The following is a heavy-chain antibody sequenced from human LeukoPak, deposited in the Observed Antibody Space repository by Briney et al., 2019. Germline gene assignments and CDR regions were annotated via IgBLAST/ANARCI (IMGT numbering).Heavy chain of an antibody. CDR2: IYHRGST. D-gene: IGHD6-25*01. J-gene: IGHJ3*02. CDR3: ARARKAGFDI. CDR1: GGSISSGGYS. Sequence: SETLSLTCAVSGGSISSGGYSWSWIRQPPGKGLEWIGYIYHRGSTYYNPSLKSRVTISVDRSKNQFSLKLSSVTAADTAVYYCARARKAGFDIWGQGTMVTVSS. V-gene: IGHV4-30-2*01.